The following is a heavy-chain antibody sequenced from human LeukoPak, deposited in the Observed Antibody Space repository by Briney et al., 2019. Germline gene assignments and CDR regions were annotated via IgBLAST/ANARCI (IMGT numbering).Heavy chain of an antibody. J-gene: IGHJ4*02. V-gene: IGHV3-7*01. CDR3: ARGRGSGNYFDY. CDR1: GFTFSGYW. CDR2: IKEGGSEK. D-gene: IGHD3-10*01. Sequence: PGGSLRLSCAASGFTFSGYWMSWLRQAPGKGLEWVANIKEGGSEKYYVDSVKGRFTISRDNAKNSLYLQMNSLRAEDTAVYYCARGRGSGNYFDYWGQGTLVTVSS.